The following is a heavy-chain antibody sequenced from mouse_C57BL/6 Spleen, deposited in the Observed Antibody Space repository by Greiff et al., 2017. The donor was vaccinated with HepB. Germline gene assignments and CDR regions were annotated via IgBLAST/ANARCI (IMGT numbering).Heavy chain of an antibody. CDR1: GYTFTDYY. V-gene: IGHV1-26*01. J-gene: IGHJ2*01. CDR2: INPNNGGT. Sequence: EVQLQQSGPELVKPGASVKISCKASGYTFTDYYMNWVKQSHGKSLEWIGDINPNNGGTSYNQKFKGKATLTVDKSSSTAYMELRSLTSEDSAVYYCARLEFITTAWGQGTTLTVSS. CDR3: ARLEFITTA. D-gene: IGHD1-1*01.